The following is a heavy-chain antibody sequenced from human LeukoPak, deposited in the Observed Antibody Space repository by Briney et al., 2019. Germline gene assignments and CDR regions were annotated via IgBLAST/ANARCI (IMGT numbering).Heavy chain of an antibody. D-gene: IGHD3-10*01. V-gene: IGHV3-23*01. J-gene: IGHJ3*02. CDR2: ISGSGGST. CDR3: AKTPNFGEAAFDI. Sequence: GGSLRLSCAASGFTFSSYAMSWVRQAPGKGLEWVSAISGSGGSTYYADSVKGRFTISRDNSKNTLCLQMNSLRAEDTAVYYCAKTPNFGEAAFDIWGQGTMVTVSS. CDR1: GFTFSSYA.